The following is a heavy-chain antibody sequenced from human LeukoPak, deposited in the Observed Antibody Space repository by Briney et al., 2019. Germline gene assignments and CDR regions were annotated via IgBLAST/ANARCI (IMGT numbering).Heavy chain of an antibody. CDR2: INPNSGGT. CDR1: GYTFTGYY. J-gene: IGHJ4*02. CDR3: ARAFGYSSGWPFDY. D-gene: IGHD6-19*01. V-gene: IGHV1-2*02. Sequence: ASVKVSCKASGYTFTGYYMHWVRQAPGQGLEWMGWINPNSGGTNYAQKFQGRVTMTRDTYISTAYMELSRLRSDDTAVYYCARAFGYSSGWPFDYWGQGTLVTVSS.